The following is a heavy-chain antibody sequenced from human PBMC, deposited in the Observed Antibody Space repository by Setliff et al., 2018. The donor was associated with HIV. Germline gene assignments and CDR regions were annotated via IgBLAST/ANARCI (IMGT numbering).Heavy chain of an antibody. V-gene: IGHV3-23*05. CDR1: GFSLGDFM. CDR2: SSHNGTDT. D-gene: IGHD3-16*02. CDR3: AKRRVSNIGPGDY. Sequence: GGSLRLSCTASGFSLGDFMLTWVRQAPGKGLQWVSDSSHNGTDTHYADSLKGRFAVSRDNSNNTLFLQMHNLRADDTAVYYCAKRRVSNIGPGDYWGQGTLVTVSS. J-gene: IGHJ4*02.